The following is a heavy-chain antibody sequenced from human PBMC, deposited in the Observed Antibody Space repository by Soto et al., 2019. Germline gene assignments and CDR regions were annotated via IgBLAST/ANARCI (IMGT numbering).Heavy chain of an antibody. V-gene: IGHV4-34*01. CDR2: INDRGSI. CDR1: GGSFSGYY. D-gene: IGHD3-9*01. CDR3: ARESHDILTGPPWVWYFDL. J-gene: IGHJ2*01. Sequence: QVQLQQWGAGPLRPLETLSLTCGVSGGSFSGYYWAWIRQSPGKGLEWIGEINDRGSINYNPSLKSRGSISVDTSKNHYSLNLRFVTAADTAVYDCARESHDILTGPPWVWYFDLWGRGTLVTVSS.